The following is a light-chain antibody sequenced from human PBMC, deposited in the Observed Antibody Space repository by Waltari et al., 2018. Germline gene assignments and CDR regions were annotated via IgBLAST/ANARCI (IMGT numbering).Light chain of an antibody. V-gene: IGLV2-14*01. Sequence: QSALTQPASVSGSPGPSIPIPCTGTRSDVGGYHSVSWYQQHPGKAPKLMIYEVSNRPSGVSNRFSGSKSGNTASLTISGLQAEDEADYYCSSYTSSSTLVFGGGTKLTVL. J-gene: IGLJ2*01. CDR3: SSYTSSSTLV. CDR2: EVS. CDR1: RSDVGGYHS.